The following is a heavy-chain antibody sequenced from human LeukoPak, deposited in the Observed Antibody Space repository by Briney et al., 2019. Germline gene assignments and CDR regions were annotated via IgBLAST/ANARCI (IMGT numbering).Heavy chain of an antibody. Sequence: GASVKVSCKASGYTFTSYYMHWVRQAPGQGLEWRGVINPSGGNTSYAQKFQGRVTMTRDTSTSKVYMELSSLRSEDTAVYYCARDAPPVLRYFDWLSDYYYYYGMDVWGQGTTVTVSS. CDR2: INPSGGNT. CDR1: GYTFTSYY. V-gene: IGHV1-46*01. J-gene: IGHJ6*02. D-gene: IGHD3-9*01. CDR3: ARDAPPVLRYFDWLSDYYYYYGMDV.